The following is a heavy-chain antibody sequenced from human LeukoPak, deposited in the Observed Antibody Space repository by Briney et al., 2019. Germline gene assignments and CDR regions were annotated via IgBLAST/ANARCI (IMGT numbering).Heavy chain of an antibody. CDR3: VGSGLVFNFDY. D-gene: IGHD6-19*01. Sequence: GGSLRLSCAASGFTVSSNYMSWVRQAPGKGLEWVSVIYSGGSTYYADSVKGRFTISRDNSKNTLYLQMNSLRAEDTAVYYCVGSGLVFNFDYWGQGTLVTVSS. CDR2: IYSGGST. CDR1: GFTVSSNY. J-gene: IGHJ4*02. V-gene: IGHV3-66*02.